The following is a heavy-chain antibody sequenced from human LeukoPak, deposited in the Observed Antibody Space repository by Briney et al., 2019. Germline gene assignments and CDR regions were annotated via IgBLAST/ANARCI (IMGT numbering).Heavy chain of an antibody. Sequence: ASVKVSCKASGGTFSSYAISWVRQAPGQGLEWMGRINPNSGGTNYAQKFRGRVTMTRDTSISTAYMELSRLRSDDTAVYYCARDPVRGARSGDWGQGTLVTVSS. CDR2: INPNSGGT. V-gene: IGHV1-2*06. CDR3: ARDPVRGARSGD. J-gene: IGHJ4*02. D-gene: IGHD3-10*01. CDR1: GGTFSSYA.